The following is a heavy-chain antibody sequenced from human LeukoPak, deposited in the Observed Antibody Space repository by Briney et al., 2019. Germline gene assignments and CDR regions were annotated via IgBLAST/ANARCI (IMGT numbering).Heavy chain of an antibody. CDR1: GFTFSSYA. CDR3: ARGDCSSTSCYTWTEYFQH. V-gene: IGHV3-23*01. D-gene: IGHD2-2*02. CDR2: ISGSGGST. Sequence: GGSLRLSCAASGFTFSSYAMSWVRQAPGKGLEWVSAISGSGGSTYYADSVKGRFTISRDNAKNSLYLQMNSLRAEDTAVYYCARGDCSSTSCYTWTEYFQHWGQGTLVTVSS. J-gene: IGHJ1*01.